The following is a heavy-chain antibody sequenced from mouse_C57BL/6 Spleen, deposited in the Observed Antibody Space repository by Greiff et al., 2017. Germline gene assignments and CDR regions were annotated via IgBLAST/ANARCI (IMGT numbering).Heavy chain of an antibody. D-gene: IGHD2-4*01. Sequence: VQLQQSGPELVKPGASVKISCKASGYAFSSSWMNWVKQRPGKGLEWIGRIYPGDGDTNSNGKFKGKATLTADKSSSTAYMQLSSLTSEDSAVYFCARSGYDYDGRWYFDVWGTGTTVTVSS. CDR3: ARSGYDYDGRWYFDV. CDR2: IYPGDGDT. V-gene: IGHV1-82*01. CDR1: GYAFSSSW. J-gene: IGHJ1*03.